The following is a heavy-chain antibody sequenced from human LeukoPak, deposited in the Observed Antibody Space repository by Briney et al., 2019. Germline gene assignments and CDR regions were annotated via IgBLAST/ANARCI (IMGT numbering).Heavy chain of an antibody. CDR2: IAFDGNNK. CDR3: ARKSGSQGYFDY. CDR1: GSTFSSYA. V-gene: IGHV3-30-3*01. J-gene: IGHJ4*02. Sequence: PGGSLRLSCAASGSTFSSYAMPWVRQAPGKGLEWVAAIAFDGNNKYYADSVKGRFTISRDNSKNTLYLQMNSLRAEDAAVYYCARKSGSQGYFDYWGQGTLVTVSS. D-gene: IGHD1-26*01.